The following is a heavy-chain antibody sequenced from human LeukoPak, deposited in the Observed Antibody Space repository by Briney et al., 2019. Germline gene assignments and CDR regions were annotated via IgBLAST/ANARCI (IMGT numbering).Heavy chain of an antibody. Sequence: GGSLRLSCAASGFTLSSYWMTRVRQAPGRGLEWVASIKQDGSEKYYADSVKGRFTISRDNAKNSLYLQMNSLRAEDTAVYYCARDRTFASWGQGTLVTVSS. CDR2: IKQDGSEK. V-gene: IGHV3-7*01. CDR1: GFTLSSYW. J-gene: IGHJ4*02. CDR3: ARDRTFAS. D-gene: IGHD3-16*01.